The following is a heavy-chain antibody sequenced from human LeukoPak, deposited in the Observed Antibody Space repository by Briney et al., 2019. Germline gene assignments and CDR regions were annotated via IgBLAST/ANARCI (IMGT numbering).Heavy chain of an antibody. V-gene: IGHV3-23*01. J-gene: IGHJ4*02. D-gene: IGHD6-6*01. CDR3: AKQKYSSSSVGY. Sequence: GGSLRLSCAASGFTFSSYAMSWVRQAPAKGLEWVSAISGSGGSTYYADSVKGRFTISRDNSKNTLYLQMNSLRAEDTAVYYCAKQKYSSSSVGYWGQGTLVTVSS. CDR1: GFTFSSYA. CDR2: ISGSGGST.